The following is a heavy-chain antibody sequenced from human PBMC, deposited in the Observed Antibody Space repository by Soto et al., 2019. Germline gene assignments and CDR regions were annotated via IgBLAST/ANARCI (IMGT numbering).Heavy chain of an antibody. CDR2: IYSGGST. D-gene: IGHD2-15*01. V-gene: IGHV3-53*01. CDR3: ARESVPPDCSGGSCYGYYYYGVDV. CDR1: WFIVSRNF. Sequence: TGGSLRLSCAASWFIVSRNFMSWVRQAPGKGLEWVSVIYSGGSTYYAESVKGRFTISRDNSKNTLYLQMNSLRAEDTAVYYCARESVPPDCSGGSCYGYYYYGVDVWGHGTTVTVSS. J-gene: IGHJ6*02.